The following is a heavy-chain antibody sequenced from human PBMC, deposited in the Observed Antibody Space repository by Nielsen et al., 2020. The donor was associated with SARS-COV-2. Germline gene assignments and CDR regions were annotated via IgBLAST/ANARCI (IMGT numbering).Heavy chain of an antibody. CDR2: IYYSGST. Sequence: SETLSLTCTVSGGSISSYYWSWIRQPPGKGLEWIGYIYYSGSTNYNPSLKSRVTISVDTSKNQFSLKLSSVTAADTAVYYCARSQPRITMVRGGGAFDIWGQGTMVTVSS. D-gene: IGHD3-10*01. CDR3: ARSQPRITMVRGGGAFDI. V-gene: IGHV4-59*12. J-gene: IGHJ3*02. CDR1: GGSISSYY.